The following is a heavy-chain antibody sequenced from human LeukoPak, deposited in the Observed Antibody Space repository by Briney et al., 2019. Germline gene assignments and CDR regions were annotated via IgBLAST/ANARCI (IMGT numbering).Heavy chain of an antibody. D-gene: IGHD7-27*01. CDR2: ISSSSSYI. CDR1: GFTFSSYS. Sequence: GGSLRLSCAASGFTFSSYSMNWVRQAPGKGLEWVSSISSSSSYIYYADSVKGRFTISRDNAKNSLYLQMNSLRAEDTAVYYCARWELTGEYYFDYWGQGTLVTVSS. V-gene: IGHV3-21*01. J-gene: IGHJ4*02. CDR3: ARWELTGEYYFDY.